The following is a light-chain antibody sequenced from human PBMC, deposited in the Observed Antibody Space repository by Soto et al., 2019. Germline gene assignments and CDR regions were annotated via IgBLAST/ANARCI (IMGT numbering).Light chain of an antibody. V-gene: IGKV1-8*01. CDR1: QGISSY. J-gene: IGKJ1*01. CDR2: AAS. CDR3: QQYYSYST. Sequence: AIRMTQSPSSLSASTGGRVTITCRASQGISSYLAWYQQKPGKAPKLLIYAASTLQSGVPSRFSGSGSGTDFTLTISCLQSEDFATYYCQQYYSYSTFGQGTKVDIK.